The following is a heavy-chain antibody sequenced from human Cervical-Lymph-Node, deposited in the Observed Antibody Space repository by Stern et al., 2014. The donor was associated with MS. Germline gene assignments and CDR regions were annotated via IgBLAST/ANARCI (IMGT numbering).Heavy chain of an antibody. V-gene: IGHV2-5*02. D-gene: IGHD1-1*01. J-gene: IGHJ4*02. CDR1: GFSLKSGGEG. CDR2: IYWDDDK. CDR3: AHRRDWNEYLYY. Sequence: QVTLRESGPTLVKPTQTLTLTCTLSGFSLKSGGEGVGWVRQSPGKALEWLGIIYWDDDKRYSPSLESRLSITKDTSKNQVVLTMTNMDPVDTGTYYCAHRRDWNEYLYYWGQGTLVTVSS.